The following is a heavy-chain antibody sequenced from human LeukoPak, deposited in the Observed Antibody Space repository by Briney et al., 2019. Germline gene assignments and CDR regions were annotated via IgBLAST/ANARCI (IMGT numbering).Heavy chain of an antibody. J-gene: IGHJ5*02. CDR3: ARDYDFWSGYYAVWFDP. CDR1: GFTFSDYY. D-gene: IGHD3-3*01. Sequence: GGSLRLSCAASGFTFSDYYMSWIRQAPGKGLEWVSYISSSGSTIYYADSVKGRFTISRDNAKNSLYLQMNSLRAEDTAVYYCARDYDFWSGYYAVWFDPWGQGTLVTVSS. V-gene: IGHV3-11*04. CDR2: ISSSGSTI.